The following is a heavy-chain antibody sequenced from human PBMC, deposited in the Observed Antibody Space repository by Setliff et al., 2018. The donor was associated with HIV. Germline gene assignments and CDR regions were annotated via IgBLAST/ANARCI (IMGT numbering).Heavy chain of an antibody. CDR2: IYHSGST. J-gene: IGHJ3*02. CDR1: SYSISSGYY. D-gene: IGHD3-22*01. Sequence: PSETLSLTCAVSSYSISSGYYWGWIRQPPGKGLEWIGSIYHSGSTYYNPSLKSRVTISVDTSKNQFSLKLSSVTAADTAVYYCARNYYDSSGYYFDAFDIWGQGTMVTVSS. CDR3: ARNYYDSSGYYFDAFDI. V-gene: IGHV4-38-2*01.